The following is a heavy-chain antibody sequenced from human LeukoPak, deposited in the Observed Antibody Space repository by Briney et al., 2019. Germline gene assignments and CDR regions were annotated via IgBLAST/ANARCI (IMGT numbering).Heavy chain of an antibody. CDR1: GFTLSNHS. CDR2: IIGISTTI. D-gene: IGHD6-13*01. CDR3: ASSQQLVPYYYFYIDV. J-gene: IGHJ6*03. V-gene: IGHV3-48*01. Sequence: GGSLRLSCSASGFTLSNHSINWVRQSPGKGLEWVSYIIGISTTIYYADSVKGRFTVSRDNAKNSLYLQMNSLRVEDTAVYFCASSQQLVPYYYFYIDVWGKGTTVTVSS.